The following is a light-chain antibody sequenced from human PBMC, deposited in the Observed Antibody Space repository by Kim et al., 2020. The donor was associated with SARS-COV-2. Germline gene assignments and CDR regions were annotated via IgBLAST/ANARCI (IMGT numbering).Light chain of an antibody. CDR3: SSYTRGSTNYV. V-gene: IGLV2-14*03. CDR2: AVS. J-gene: IGLJ1*01. Sequence: HSISSSVPGTSGDPGSYNYVSWYHQHPGKSPKLMIYAVSNRPSGVSTRFSGSKSGNTASLTISGLQAEDEADYYCSSYTRGSTNYVFGTGTKVTVL. CDR1: SGDPGSYNY.